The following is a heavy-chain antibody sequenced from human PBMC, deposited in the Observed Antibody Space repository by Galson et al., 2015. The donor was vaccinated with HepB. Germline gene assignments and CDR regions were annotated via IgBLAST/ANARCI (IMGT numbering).Heavy chain of an antibody. CDR2: INPNSGGT. J-gene: IGHJ5*02. D-gene: IGHD2-15*01. Sequence: SVKVSCKASGYTFTGYYMHWVRQAPGKGLEWMGRINPNSGGTNYAQKFQGRVTMTRDTSISTAYMELSRLRSDDTAVYYCVGYCSGGSCPYNWFDPWGQGTLVTVSS. V-gene: IGHV1-2*06. CDR3: VGYCSGGSCPYNWFDP. CDR1: GYTFTGYY.